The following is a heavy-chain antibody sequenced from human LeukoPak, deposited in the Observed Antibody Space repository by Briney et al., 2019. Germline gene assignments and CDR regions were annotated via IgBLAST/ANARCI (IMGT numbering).Heavy chain of an antibody. CDR2: IYHSGST. Sequence: PSETLSLTCAVSGGSISSGGYSWSWIRQPPGKGLEWIGYIYHSGSTYYNPSLKSRVTISVDRSKNQFSLKLSFVTAADTAVYYCARGQQLVGGGWFDPWGQGTLVTVSS. D-gene: IGHD6-13*01. V-gene: IGHV4-30-2*01. J-gene: IGHJ5*02. CDR3: ARGQQLVGGGWFDP. CDR1: GGSISSGGYS.